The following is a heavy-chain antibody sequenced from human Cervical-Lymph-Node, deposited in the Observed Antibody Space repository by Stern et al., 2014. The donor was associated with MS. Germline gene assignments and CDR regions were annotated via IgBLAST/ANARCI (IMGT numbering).Heavy chain of an antibody. Sequence: VQLVESGAEVKKPGASVKVSCKASGYSFTAYYMHWVRQAPGQGLEWMGWIAPNSGGTKSAQNFQGRVTMTRDTSISTFYMELSGLTSDDTAVFYCARERHSMDVWGQGTTVTVSS. CDR2: IAPNSGGT. CDR1: GYSFTAYY. V-gene: IGHV1-2*02. CDR3: ARERHSMDV. J-gene: IGHJ6*02.